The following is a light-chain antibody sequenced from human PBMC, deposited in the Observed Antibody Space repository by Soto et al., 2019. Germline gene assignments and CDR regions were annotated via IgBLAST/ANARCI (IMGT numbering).Light chain of an antibody. CDR1: QSVSSN. J-gene: IGKJ1*01. CDR3: QQYNNWPFPSWT. V-gene: IGKV3-15*01. CDR2: GAS. Sequence: EIVMTQSPATLSVSPGERVTLSCRASQSVSSNLAWYQQKPGQAPRLLIYGASTRATGIPARFSGSGSGTEFTLTISSLQSEDFAVHYCQQYNNWPFPSWTFGQGTKVEIK.